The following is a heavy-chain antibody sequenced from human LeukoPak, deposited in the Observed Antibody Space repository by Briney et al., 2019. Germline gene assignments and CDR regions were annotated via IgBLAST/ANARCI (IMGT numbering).Heavy chain of an antibody. V-gene: IGHV4-59*12. CDR1: GGSISSYY. J-gene: IGHJ6*02. Sequence: SETLSLTCTVPGGSISSYYWSWIRQPPGKGLEWIGSIYYSGSTYYNPSLKSRVTISVDTSKNQFSLRLSSVTAADTAVYYCAREYCSGGSCYSGDGMDVWGQGTTVTVSS. CDR3: AREYCSGGSCYSGDGMDV. D-gene: IGHD2-15*01. CDR2: IYYSGST.